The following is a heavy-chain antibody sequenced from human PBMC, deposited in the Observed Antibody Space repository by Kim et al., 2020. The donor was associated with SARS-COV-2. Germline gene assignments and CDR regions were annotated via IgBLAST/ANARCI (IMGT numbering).Heavy chain of an antibody. V-gene: IGHV3-74*01. J-gene: IGHJ2*01. CDR2: INSDGSNT. D-gene: IGHD4-17*01. Sequence: GGSLRLSCAASGFTFSSYWMHWVRQAPGKGLVWVSRINSDGSNTIYVDSVKGRFTISRDNAENTVHLQMNSLRAEDTAVYYCATGRHQYYDLWGRSTFVTVSS. CDR1: GFTFSSYW. CDR3: ATGRHQYYDL.